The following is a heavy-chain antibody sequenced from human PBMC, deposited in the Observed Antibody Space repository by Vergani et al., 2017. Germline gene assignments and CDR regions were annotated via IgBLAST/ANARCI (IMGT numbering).Heavy chain of an antibody. CDR3: ARAYDSSGYYYAGAFDI. CDR2: ISSSRSYI. D-gene: IGHD3-22*01. Sequence: QVQLVESGGGLVKPGGSLRLSCAASGFTFSDYYMSWIRQAPGKGLEWVSSISSSRSYIYYADSVKGRFTISRDNAKNSLYLQMNSLRAEDTAVYYCARAYDSSGYYYAGAFDIWGQGTMVTVSS. V-gene: IGHV3-11*06. J-gene: IGHJ3*02. CDR1: GFTFSDYY.